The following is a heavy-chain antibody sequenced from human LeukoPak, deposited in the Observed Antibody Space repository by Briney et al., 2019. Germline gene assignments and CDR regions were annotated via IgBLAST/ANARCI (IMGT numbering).Heavy chain of an antibody. CDR3: ARVHDFWSGYPPHFDY. Sequence: ASVKVSCKASGYTFTSYAMHWVRQAPGQRLEWMGWINAGNGNTKYSQKFQGRVTITRDTSASTAYMELSSLRSDDTAVYYCARVHDFWSGYPPHFDYWGQGTLVTVSS. D-gene: IGHD3-3*01. V-gene: IGHV1-3*01. CDR1: GYTFTSYA. CDR2: INAGNGNT. J-gene: IGHJ4*02.